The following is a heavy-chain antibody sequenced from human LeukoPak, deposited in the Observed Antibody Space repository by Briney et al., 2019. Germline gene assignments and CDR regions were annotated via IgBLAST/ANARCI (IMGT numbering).Heavy chain of an antibody. CDR1: GGSFSGYY. Sequence: SQTLSLTCAVYGGSFSGYYWSWIRRPPGKGLEWIGEINHSGSTNYNPSLKSRVTISVDTSKNQFSLKLSSVTAADTAVYYCARGPGYCSSTSCYIDYWGQGTLVTVSS. CDR3: ARGPGYCSSTSCYIDY. J-gene: IGHJ4*02. V-gene: IGHV4-34*01. D-gene: IGHD2-2*02. CDR2: INHSGST.